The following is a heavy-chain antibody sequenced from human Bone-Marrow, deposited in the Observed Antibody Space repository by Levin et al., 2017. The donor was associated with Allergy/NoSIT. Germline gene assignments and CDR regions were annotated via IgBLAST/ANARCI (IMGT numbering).Heavy chain of an antibody. Sequence: LSLTCAASGFTFSSYAMSWVRQAPGKGLEWVSVIINNGGSTYNADSVKGRFTISRDNSKNTLYLQMNSLRAEDTAVYFCAKNQGWGLKYYFDYWGQGTLVTVSS. CDR2: IINNGGST. CDR3: AKNQGWGLKYYFDY. J-gene: IGHJ4*02. D-gene: IGHD2-21*02. CDR1: GFTFSSYA. V-gene: IGHV3-23*01.